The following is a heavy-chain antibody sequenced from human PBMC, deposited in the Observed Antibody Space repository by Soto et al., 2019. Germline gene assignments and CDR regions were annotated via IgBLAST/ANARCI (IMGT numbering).Heavy chain of an antibody. CDR1: GFTFSSYA. Sequence: QVQLVESGGGVVQPGRSLRLSCAASGFTFSSYAMHWVRQAPGKGLEWVAVISYDGSNKYYAVSVKGRFNLSRDNSKNTLYLQMNSLRAEDTAVYYCAREATYYDFWSGYYPYFDYWGQGTLVTVSS. J-gene: IGHJ4*02. CDR3: AREATYYDFWSGYYPYFDY. D-gene: IGHD3-3*01. CDR2: ISYDGSNK. V-gene: IGHV3-30-3*01.